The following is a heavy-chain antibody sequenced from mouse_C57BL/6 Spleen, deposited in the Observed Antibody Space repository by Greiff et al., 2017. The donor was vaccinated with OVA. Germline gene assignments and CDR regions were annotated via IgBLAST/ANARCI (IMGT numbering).Heavy chain of an antibody. Sequence: EVQLQQSGPELVKPGASVKISCKASGYTFTDYYMNWVKQSHGKSLEWIGDINPNNGGTSYNQKFKGKATLTEDKSSSTAYMELRSLTSEDSAVYYCAGYDYAMDYWGQGTSVTVSS. CDR2: INPNNGGT. D-gene: IGHD2-2*01. V-gene: IGHV1-26*01. J-gene: IGHJ4*01. CDR1: GYTFTDYY. CDR3: AGYDYAMDY.